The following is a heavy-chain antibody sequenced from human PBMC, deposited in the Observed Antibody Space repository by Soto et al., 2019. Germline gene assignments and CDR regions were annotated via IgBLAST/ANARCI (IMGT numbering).Heavy chain of an antibody. D-gene: IGHD6-13*01. CDR2: IKQDGSEK. J-gene: IGHJ4*02. CDR3: ARHGQLVINYFDY. Sequence: GGSLRLSCAASGFTFSSYWMSWVRQAPGKGLEWVANIKQDGSEKYYVDSVKGRFTISRDNAKNSLYLQMNSLRAEDTAVYYCARHGQLVINYFDYWGQGTLVTVYS. CDR1: GFTFSSYW. V-gene: IGHV3-7*01.